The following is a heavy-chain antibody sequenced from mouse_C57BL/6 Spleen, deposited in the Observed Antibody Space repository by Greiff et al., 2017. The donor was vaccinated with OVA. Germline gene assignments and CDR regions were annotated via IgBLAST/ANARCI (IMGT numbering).Heavy chain of an antibody. D-gene: IGHD2-4*01. CDR1: GYTFTSYW. J-gene: IGHJ2*01. CDR2: INPSSGYT. Sequence: VHLVESGAELAKPGASVKLSCKASGYTFTSYWMHWVKQRPGQGLEWIGYINPSSGYTKYNQKFKDKATLTADKSSSTAYMQLSSLTYEDSAVYDCARYYDDYDLDYWGQGTTLTVSS. V-gene: IGHV1-7*01. CDR3: ARYYDDYDLDY.